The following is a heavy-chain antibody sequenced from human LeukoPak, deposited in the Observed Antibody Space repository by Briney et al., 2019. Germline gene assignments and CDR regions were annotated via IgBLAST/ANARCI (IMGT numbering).Heavy chain of an antibody. V-gene: IGHV4-38-2*01. Sequence: PSETLSLTCAVSGYPISSGYYWGWIRQPPGKGLEWIGSIYHSGSTYYNPSLKSRVTISVDTSKNQFSLKLSSVTAADTAVYYCARYSSSSVFHYWGQGTLVTVSS. CDR2: IYHSGST. CDR1: GYPISSGYY. CDR3: ARYSSSSVFHY. D-gene: IGHD6-6*01. J-gene: IGHJ4*02.